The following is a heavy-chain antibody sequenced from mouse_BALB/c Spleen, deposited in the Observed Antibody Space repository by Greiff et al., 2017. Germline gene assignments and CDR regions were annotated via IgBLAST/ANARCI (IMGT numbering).Heavy chain of an antibody. V-gene: IGHV1-80*01. Sequence: VQRVESGAELVRPGSSVKISCKASGYAFSSYWMNWVKQRPGQGLEWIGQIYPGDGDTNYNGKFKGKATLTADKSSSTAYMQLSSLTSEDSAVYFCARSHYGNYDYWGQGTTLTVSS. CDR3: ARSHYGNYDY. CDR2: IYPGDGDT. D-gene: IGHD2-1*01. CDR1: GYAFSSYW. J-gene: IGHJ2*01.